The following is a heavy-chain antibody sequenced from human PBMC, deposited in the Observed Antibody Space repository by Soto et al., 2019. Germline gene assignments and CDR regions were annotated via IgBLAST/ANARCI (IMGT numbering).Heavy chain of an antibody. V-gene: IGHV4-34*01. Sequence: SETLSLTCTVSGGSFSGYFWTWIRQPPGKGLEWLAEINHSGITNYNPSVESRVSMSVDTSKNQFSLRLYSVTAADTAVYYCARTTAVPNSLRSRYFFDYWGRGTLVTVSS. D-gene: IGHD4-17*01. CDR2: INHSGIT. J-gene: IGHJ4*02. CDR3: ARTTAVPNSLRSRYFFDY. CDR1: GGSFSGYF.